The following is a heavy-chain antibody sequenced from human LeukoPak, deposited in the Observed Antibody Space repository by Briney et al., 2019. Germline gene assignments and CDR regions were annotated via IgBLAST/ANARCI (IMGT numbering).Heavy chain of an antibody. Sequence: GGSLRLSCAASGFPFSAYSMNWVRRAPGKGLEWVSSISGSSAYVYYADSVKGRFTISRENAKNSLYLQMNSLKAEDTALYYCARGPLQTIPTSKIVVYYYPFDYWGQGTLVTVSS. V-gene: IGHV3-21*04. D-gene: IGHD3-22*01. CDR1: GFPFSAYS. CDR3: ARGPLQTIPTSKIVVYYYPFDY. J-gene: IGHJ4*02. CDR2: ISGSSAYV.